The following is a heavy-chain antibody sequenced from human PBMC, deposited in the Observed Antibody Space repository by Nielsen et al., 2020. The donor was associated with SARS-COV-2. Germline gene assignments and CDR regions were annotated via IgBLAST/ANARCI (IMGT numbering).Heavy chain of an antibody. CDR1: GGSVSSHDR. J-gene: IGHJ6*03. CDR2: FSHSGSI. CDR3: ARGDLVVVPSPILGLGPFFYYFYLDV. D-gene: IGHD2-2*01. Sequence: SETLSLTCVVSGGSVSSHDRWTWVRQSPGKGLGRIGEFSHSGSINYNPSLQGPVTLSMDKSKRQFSLRLTSVSAADTAVYFCARGDLVVVPSPILGLGPFFYYFYLDVWGKGTTVIVSS. V-gene: IGHV4-4*02.